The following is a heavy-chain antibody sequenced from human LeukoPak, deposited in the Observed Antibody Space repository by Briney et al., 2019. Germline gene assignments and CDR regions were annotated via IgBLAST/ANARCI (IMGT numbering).Heavy chain of an antibody. V-gene: IGHV3-30*03. D-gene: IGHD3-22*01. CDR1: GFVFSING. J-gene: IGHJ4*02. CDR2: ISYDGSNK. CDR3: ASIHRDSSGYGGLDY. Sequence: GGSLRLSCATSGFVFSINGMHWVRQAPGKGLEWVAVISYDGSNKYYADSVKGRFTISRDNSKNTLYLQIDSLRVEDTAVYYCASIHRDSSGYGGLDYWGQGTLITVSS.